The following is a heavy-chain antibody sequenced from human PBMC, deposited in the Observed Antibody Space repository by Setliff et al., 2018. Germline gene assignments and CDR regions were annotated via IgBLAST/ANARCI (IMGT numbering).Heavy chain of an antibody. Sequence: PSETLSLTCTVSGGSISSYYWSWIRQPPGKGLEWIGYIYYSGSTNYNPSPKSRVTISVDTSKNQFSLKLSSVTAADTAVYCCARHQRAQYYYGSGRSAFDIWGQGTMVTVSS. D-gene: IGHD3-10*01. V-gene: IGHV4-59*08. CDR3: ARHQRAQYYYGSGRSAFDI. CDR1: GGSISSYY. J-gene: IGHJ3*02. CDR2: IYYSGST.